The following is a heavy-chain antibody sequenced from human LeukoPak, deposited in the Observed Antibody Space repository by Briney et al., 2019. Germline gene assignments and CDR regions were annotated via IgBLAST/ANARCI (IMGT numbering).Heavy chain of an antibody. Sequence: GGSLRLSCAASGFSFSSYGMHWVRQAPGKGLEWVAFIQFDATTKYYADSVKGRFAISRDNSKSTLSLQINSLRPEDTAVYYCARDPHFHYWGQGTLVTVSS. CDR3: ARDPHFHY. CDR2: IQFDATTK. J-gene: IGHJ4*02. V-gene: IGHV3-30*02. CDR1: GFSFSSYG.